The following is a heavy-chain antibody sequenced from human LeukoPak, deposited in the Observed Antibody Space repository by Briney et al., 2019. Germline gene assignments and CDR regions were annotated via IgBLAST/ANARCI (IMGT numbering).Heavy chain of an antibody. CDR2: IYSGGST. CDR3: ARDDRAVVVPAALNYYYGMDV. J-gene: IGHJ6*02. Sequence: GGSLRLSCAASGFTVSSNYMSWVRQAPGKGLEWVSVIYSGGSTYYADSVKGRFTISRDNSKNTLYLQMNSLRAEDTAVYYCARDDRAVVVPAALNYYYGMDVWGQGTTVTVSS. V-gene: IGHV3-53*01. D-gene: IGHD2-2*01. CDR1: GFTVSSNY.